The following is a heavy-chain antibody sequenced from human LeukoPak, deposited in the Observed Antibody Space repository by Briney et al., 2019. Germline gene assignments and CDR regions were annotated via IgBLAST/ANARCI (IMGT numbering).Heavy chain of an antibody. J-gene: IGHJ5*02. CDR3: AKYFVVGARGLDP. CDR2: IRYDGSTK. Sequence: GGSLRLSCAASGFIFSTYGMHWVRQAPGKGLEWVAFIRYDGSTKYYADSVKGRFTISRDNSKNTLYLQMNTLRADDTAVYYCAKYFVVGARGLDPWGQGTLVTVSS. D-gene: IGHD1-26*01. V-gene: IGHV3-30*02. CDR1: GFIFSTYG.